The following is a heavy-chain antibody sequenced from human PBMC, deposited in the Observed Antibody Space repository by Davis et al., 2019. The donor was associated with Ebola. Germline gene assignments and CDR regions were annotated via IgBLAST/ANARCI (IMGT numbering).Heavy chain of an antibody. CDR1: GDSVSSNSAA. CDR2: TYYRSKWYS. D-gene: IGHD2-21*02. CDR3: VRDPALVVTGGGWHFDL. J-gene: IGHJ2*01. Sequence: SETLSLTCAISGDSVSSNSAAWNWIRQSPSRGLEWLGRTYYRSKWYSDYAVSVQSRITINADTSKNQFSLHLNSVTPEDTAVYYCVRDPALVVTGGGWHFDLWGRGTLVTVSS. V-gene: IGHV6-1*01.